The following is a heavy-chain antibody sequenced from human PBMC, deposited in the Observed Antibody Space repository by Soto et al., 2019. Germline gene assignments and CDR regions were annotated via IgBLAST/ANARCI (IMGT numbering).Heavy chain of an antibody. Sequence: ASVKVSCKASGYTFTSYDINWVRQATGQGLEWMGWMNPNSGNTGYAQKFQGRVTKTRNTSISPAYMELSSLRSEDTAGYYRARKHYDCSRWLDPWGQGPLVAIYS. V-gene: IGHV1-8*01. CDR2: MNPNSGNT. D-gene: IGHD3-22*01. J-gene: IGHJ5*02. CDR1: GYTFTSYD. CDR3: ARKHYDCSRWLDP.